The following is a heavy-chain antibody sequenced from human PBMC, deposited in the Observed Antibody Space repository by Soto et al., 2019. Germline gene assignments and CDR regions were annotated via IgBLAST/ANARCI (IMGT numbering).Heavy chain of an antibody. CDR3: AVVAGSYWFDC. D-gene: IGHD6-19*01. J-gene: IGHJ4*02. V-gene: IGHV3-64D*06. CDR2: IKNSGSTT. Sequence: EVQLVESGGTVVQPGGSLRLSCSASGFTFSSYGMHWVRQAPGKGLEYVSAIKNSGSTTNYADSVKGRFTISRDNSKNMLYLQMSSLTSEDTAVYYCAVVAGSYWFDCWGQGTLVTVSS. CDR1: GFTFSSYG.